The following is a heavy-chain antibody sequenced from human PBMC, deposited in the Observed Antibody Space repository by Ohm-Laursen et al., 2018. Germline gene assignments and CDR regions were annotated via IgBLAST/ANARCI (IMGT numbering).Heavy chain of an antibody. Sequence: GASVKVSCKVSGYTLNELSMHWVRQAPGKGLEWMGGFDPEDGETIYAQKFQGRVTMTEDTSTDTAYMELSRLRSEDTAVYYCARDSWSRTAMVGGAGDCYYYYGMDVWGQGTTVTVSS. J-gene: IGHJ6*02. V-gene: IGHV1-24*01. CDR2: FDPEDGET. D-gene: IGHD3-10*01. CDR1: GYTLNELS. CDR3: ARDSWSRTAMVGGAGDCYYYYGMDV.